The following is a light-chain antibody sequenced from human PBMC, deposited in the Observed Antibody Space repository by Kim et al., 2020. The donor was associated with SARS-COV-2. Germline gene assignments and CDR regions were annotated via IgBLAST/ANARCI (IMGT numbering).Light chain of an antibody. V-gene: IGLV2-14*03. CDR1: SSDVDGYNY. Sequence: QSITISCTGTSSDVDGYNYVSWYQQHPGKAPKLMIYDVSNRPSGVSNRFSGSKSGNTASLTISGLQAEDEADYYCSSYTSSSTLEVFGTGTKVTVL. J-gene: IGLJ1*01. CDR3: SSYTSSSTLEV. CDR2: DVS.